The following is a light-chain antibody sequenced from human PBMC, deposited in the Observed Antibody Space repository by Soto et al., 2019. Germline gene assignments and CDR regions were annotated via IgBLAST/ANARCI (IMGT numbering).Light chain of an antibody. CDR2: GAS. J-gene: IGKJ3*01. CDR3: RQYGSSLFT. CDR1: QSVSSSY. Sequence: EIVLTQSPGTLSLSPGERATLSCRASQSVSSSYLAWYQQKPGQAPRLLIYGASSRATGIPDRFSGSGSGTDFTRTISRLEPEDFAVYYCRQYGSSLFTFGPGTKVDIK. V-gene: IGKV3-20*01.